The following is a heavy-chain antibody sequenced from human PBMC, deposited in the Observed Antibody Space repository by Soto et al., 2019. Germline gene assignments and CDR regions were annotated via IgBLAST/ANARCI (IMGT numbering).Heavy chain of an antibody. D-gene: IGHD3-10*01. J-gene: IGHJ4*02. CDR1: GGSIRSNIHY. V-gene: IGHV4-39*01. CDR2: IYYSGNT. CDR3: ARQPYGSGSHFDS. Sequence: QLQLQESGPGLVKPSETLSLTCTVSGGSIRSNIHYWGWIRQPPGKGLEWIGNIYYSGNTFYNPSLQSRVTISVDTSKKQFSLKLSSVTAADTAVYYCARQPYGSGSHFDSWGQGTLVTVSS.